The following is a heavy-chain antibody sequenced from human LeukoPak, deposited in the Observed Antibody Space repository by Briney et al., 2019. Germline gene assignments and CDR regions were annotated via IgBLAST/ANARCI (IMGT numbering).Heavy chain of an antibody. V-gene: IGHV4-4*07. CDR1: GDSISTYY. D-gene: IGHD3-22*01. CDR3: AIMRGYYDSSGAFDI. CDR2: IYTSGST. J-gene: IGHJ3*02. Sequence: SETLSLTCTVSGDSISTYYWSWIRQPAGKGLEWIGRIYTSGSTNYNPSLKSRVTISVDTSKNQFSLKLSSVTAADTAVYYCAIMRGYYDSSGAFDIWGQGTMVTVSS.